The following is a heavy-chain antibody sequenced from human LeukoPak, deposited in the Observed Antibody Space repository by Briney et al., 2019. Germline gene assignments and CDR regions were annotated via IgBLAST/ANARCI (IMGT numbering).Heavy chain of an antibody. V-gene: IGHV4-61*02. CDR3: AREGLNMVRGVIPKEAWGWFDP. CDR2: IYTSGST. D-gene: IGHD3-10*01. CDR1: GGSISSGGYY. J-gene: IGHJ5*02. Sequence: QSSETLSLTCTVSGGSISSGGYYWNWIRQPAGKGLEWIGRIYTSGSTNYNPSLKSRVTVSVDTSKNQFSLKLSSVTAADTAVYYCAREGLNMVRGVIPKEAWGWFDPWGQGTLVTVSS.